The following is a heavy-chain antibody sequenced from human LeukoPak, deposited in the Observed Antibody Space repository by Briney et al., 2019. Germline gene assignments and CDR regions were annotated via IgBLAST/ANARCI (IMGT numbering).Heavy chain of an antibody. CDR3: AKPPYYYDSSGYYLYFQH. CDR1: GFTFSSYA. CDR2: ISGSGGST. Sequence: GGSLRLSCAASGFTFSSYAMSWVRQAPGKGLEWVSAISGSGGSTYYADSVKGRFTISRDNSKNTLYLQMNSLRAEDTAVYYCAKPPYYYDSSGYYLYFQHWGQGTLVTVSS. J-gene: IGHJ1*01. V-gene: IGHV3-23*01. D-gene: IGHD3-22*01.